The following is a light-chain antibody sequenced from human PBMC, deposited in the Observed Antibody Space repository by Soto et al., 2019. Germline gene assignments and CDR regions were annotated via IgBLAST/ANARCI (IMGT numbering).Light chain of an antibody. Sequence: EILVTQSPATLSVSPGERATHSCRASQSVSSNFAWYQQKHGQAPRLLIYDASTRAAGIPARFSAIEFGTDFTINVGSLEPEDSAVYYGQQRSNWTLTFGQGTRLEIK. CDR1: QSVSSN. J-gene: IGKJ5*01. CDR2: DAS. V-gene: IGKV3-11*01. CDR3: QQRSNWTLT.